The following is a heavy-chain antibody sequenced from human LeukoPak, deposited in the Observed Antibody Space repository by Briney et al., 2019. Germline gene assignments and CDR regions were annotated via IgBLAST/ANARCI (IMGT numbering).Heavy chain of an antibody. J-gene: IGHJ6*03. CDR2: INPSGGST. Sequence: ASVKVSCKASGYTFTSYYMHWVRQAPGRGLEWMGIINPSGGSTSYAQKFQGRVTITADKSTSTAYMELSSLRSEDTAVYYCARGYYYDSSGYSYYYYYYMDVWGKGTTVTVSS. V-gene: IGHV1-46*01. CDR1: GYTFTSYY. D-gene: IGHD3-22*01. CDR3: ARGYYYDSSGYSYYYYYYMDV.